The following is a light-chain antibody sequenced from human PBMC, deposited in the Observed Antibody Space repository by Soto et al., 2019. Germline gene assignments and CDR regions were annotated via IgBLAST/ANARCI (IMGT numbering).Light chain of an antibody. CDR2: GAS. CDR1: QSASSSY. Sequence: EIVLTQSRGTLSLAPGERATLSCRASQSASSSYLAWYQQKPGQAPRLLIYGASSRATGIPDRFSGSGSGTDFTLTISRLEPEDFAVYYCQQYGSSLWTFAQGTKVDIK. V-gene: IGKV3-20*01. CDR3: QQYGSSLWT. J-gene: IGKJ1*01.